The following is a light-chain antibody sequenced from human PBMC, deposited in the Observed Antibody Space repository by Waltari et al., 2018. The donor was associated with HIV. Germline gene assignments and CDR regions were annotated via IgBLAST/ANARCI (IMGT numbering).Light chain of an antibody. CDR1: TIGSRT. Sequence: SYTLTQPPSVSVAPGQTARITCERTTIGSRTVHWYQQKPGQAPTVVVYDDDDRPSGIPERFSGSNSENTATLTSSRVEAGDEADYYCQVWDSSTDHVIFGGGTKLTVL. V-gene: IGLV3-21*02. J-gene: IGLJ2*01. CDR2: DDD. CDR3: QVWDSSTDHVI.